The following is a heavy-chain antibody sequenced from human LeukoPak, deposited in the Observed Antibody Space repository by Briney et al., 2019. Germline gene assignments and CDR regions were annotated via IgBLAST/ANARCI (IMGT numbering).Heavy chain of an antibody. Sequence: PAETLSLTCTVSGGSISSYYWSWIRQPPGKGLEWIGYIYYSGSTNYNPSLKSRVTISVDTSKNQFSLKLSSVTAADTAVYYCAKDSGGSSGWLAFDYWGQGTLVTVSS. J-gene: IGHJ4*02. V-gene: IGHV4-59*12. CDR2: IYYSGST. CDR3: AKDSGGSSGWLAFDY. D-gene: IGHD6-19*01. CDR1: GGSISSYY.